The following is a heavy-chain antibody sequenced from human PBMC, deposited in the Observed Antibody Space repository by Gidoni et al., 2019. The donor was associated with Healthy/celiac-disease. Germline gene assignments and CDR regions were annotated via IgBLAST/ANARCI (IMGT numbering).Heavy chain of an antibody. Sequence: EVQLVESGGGLIQPGGSLRLSCAASGFTVSSNYMSWVRQAPGKGLEWVSVISSGGSTYYADSVKGRFTISRDNSKNTLYLQMNSLRAEDTAVYYCASTVDIVATSTQHYYYYGMDVWGQGTTVTVSS. CDR1: GFTVSSNY. D-gene: IGHD5-12*01. J-gene: IGHJ6*02. CDR3: ASTVDIVATSTQHYYYYGMDV. V-gene: IGHV3-53*01. CDR2: ISSGGST.